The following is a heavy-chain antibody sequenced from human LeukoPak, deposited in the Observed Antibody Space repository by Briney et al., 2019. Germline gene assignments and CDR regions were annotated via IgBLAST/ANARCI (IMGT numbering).Heavy chain of an antibody. J-gene: IGHJ4*02. CDR1: GFIVSSNY. CDR3: ARAPSQGYSSGWYLDY. V-gene: IGHV3-53*01. D-gene: IGHD6-19*01. CDR2: LYSGGST. Sequence: PGGSLRLSCTASGFIVSSNYMSWVRQAPGKGLEWVSVLYSGGSTYYADSVKGRFTISRDNSKNTLYLQVNSLRAEDTAVYYCARAPSQGYSSGWYLDYWGQGTLVTVSS.